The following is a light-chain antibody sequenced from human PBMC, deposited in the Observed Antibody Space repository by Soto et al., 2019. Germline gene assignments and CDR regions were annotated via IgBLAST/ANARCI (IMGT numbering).Light chain of an antibody. V-gene: IGKV2-30*01. Sequence: DVVMTQSPPSLPVTLGQPASISCRSSQSVVYSDGNAYLNWFHQRPDQSPRRLIYTVSNRDSGVRDRFSGDGSGTDFTRKISRVEAEDVGIYYCMHGTYWPPTFGQGTKVEI. J-gene: IGKJ1*01. CDR1: QSVVYSDGNAY. CDR3: MHGTYWPPT. CDR2: TVS.